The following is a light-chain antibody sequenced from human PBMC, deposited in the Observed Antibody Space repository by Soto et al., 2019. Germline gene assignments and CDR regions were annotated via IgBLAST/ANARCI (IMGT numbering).Light chain of an antibody. J-gene: IGKJ5*01. CDR3: QQYGSSPPIT. CDR1: QTVSSNF. Sequence: EIVLTQSPGTLSLSPGDRATLSCSASQTVSSNFLAWYQQRPAQAPGLLIHGASTRATGITDRFSGSVSGTDFTLIISGLEPEDFAVYYCQQYGSSPPITFGQGTRLEIK. CDR2: GAS. V-gene: IGKV3-20*01.